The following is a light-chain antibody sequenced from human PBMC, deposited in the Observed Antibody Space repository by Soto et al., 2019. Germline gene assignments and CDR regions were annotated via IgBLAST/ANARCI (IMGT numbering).Light chain of an antibody. V-gene: IGKV3-15*01. Sequence: APLLVKNGESATLSCMASQSVSIYLTWYQQKPGQAPRLLIYGASTMPTGIPSRFSGSGAGTDFTLSISSLQPEDFAPYFCQQSNKDPITFGQGTRLEIK. J-gene: IGKJ5*01. CDR3: QQSNKDPIT. CDR1: QSVSIY. CDR2: GAS.